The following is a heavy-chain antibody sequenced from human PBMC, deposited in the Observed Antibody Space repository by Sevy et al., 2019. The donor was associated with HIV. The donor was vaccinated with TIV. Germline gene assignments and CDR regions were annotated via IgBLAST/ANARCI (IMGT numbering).Heavy chain of an antibody. CDR1: GFTFTSYA. CDR2: INGRGDST. V-gene: IGHV3-23*01. D-gene: IGHD3-22*01. CDR3: AKVAYYYDTSGSFMGYGMDV. J-gene: IGHJ6*02. Sequence: GGSLRLSCAASGFTFTSYALSWVRQAPGRGLEWVSGINGRGDSTYYADSVKGRFTISRDNSKNTLYVQMNSLRVEETAVYYCAKVAYYYDTSGSFMGYGMDVWGQGTTVTVSS.